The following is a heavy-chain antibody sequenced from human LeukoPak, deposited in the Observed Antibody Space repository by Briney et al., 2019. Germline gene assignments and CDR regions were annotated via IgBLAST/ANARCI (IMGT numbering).Heavy chain of an antibody. Sequence: SGGSLRLSCAASGFTFSSYAMSWVRQAPGKGLEWVSAISGSGGSTYYADSVKGRFTISRDNSKNTLYLQMKSLRAEDTSVYYCAKDIPGAFRYFDLWGRGTLVTASS. CDR3: AKDIPGAFRYFDL. J-gene: IGHJ2*01. D-gene: IGHD1-14*01. CDR2: ISGSGGST. V-gene: IGHV3-23*01. CDR1: GFTFSSYA.